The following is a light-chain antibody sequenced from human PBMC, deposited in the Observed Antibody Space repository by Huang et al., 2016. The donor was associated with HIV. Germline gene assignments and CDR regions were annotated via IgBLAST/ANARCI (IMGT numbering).Light chain of an antibody. V-gene: IGKV3-11*01. CDR3: QQRSDWPLT. CDR1: RSLGGN. Sequence: IVLTQSPATLSLSPGESAALFCRASRSLGGNLTWYQQRPGQAPVLLIYDTSNRATGIPARFTGSGSGTDYTLTISSLEAEDFAIYYCQQRSDWPLTFGGGTKVDIK. J-gene: IGKJ4*01. CDR2: DTS.